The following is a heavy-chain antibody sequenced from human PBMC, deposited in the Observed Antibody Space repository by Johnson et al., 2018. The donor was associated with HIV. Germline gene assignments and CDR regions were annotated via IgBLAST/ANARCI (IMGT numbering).Heavy chain of an antibody. CDR2: ISSSGSSI. CDR3: ASAKSGSFDAFDI. CDR1: GFTFSDYY. J-gene: IGHJ3*02. Sequence: QVQLVESGGGLVKPGGSLRLSCAASGFTFSDYYMHWIRQAPGKGLELVSYISSSGSSIYYADSVKGRFTFSRDHSKNTLYLQMNSLRGGDTAVYYCASAKSGSFDAFDIWGQGTMVTVSS. V-gene: IGHV3-11*04. D-gene: IGHD1-26*01.